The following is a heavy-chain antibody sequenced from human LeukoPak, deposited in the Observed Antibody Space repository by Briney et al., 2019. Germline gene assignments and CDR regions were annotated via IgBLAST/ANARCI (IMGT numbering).Heavy chain of an antibody. CDR2: IIPIFGTA. CDR1: GGTFSSHA. V-gene: IGHV1-69*13. Sequence: SVKVSCKASGGTFSSHAISWVRQAPGQGLEWMGGIIPIFGTANYAQKFQGRVTITADEPTSTAYMELSSLRSEDTAVYYCARVPEGYFDWLLYFDYWGQGTLVTVSS. D-gene: IGHD3-9*01. CDR3: ARVPEGYFDWLLYFDY. J-gene: IGHJ4*02.